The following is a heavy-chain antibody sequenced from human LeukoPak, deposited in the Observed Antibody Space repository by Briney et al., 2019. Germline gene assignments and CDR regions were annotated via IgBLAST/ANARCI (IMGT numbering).Heavy chain of an antibody. Sequence: PSETLSLTCSVSGGSTSGFYWSWIRQPPGKGLEWIGYIYYSGSTNYNPSLKSRVTISVDTSKNQFSLKLSSVTAADTAVYYCARARGSGYYYYFDYWGQGTLVTVSS. V-gene: IGHV4-59*01. CDR2: IYYSGST. CDR3: ARARGSGYYYYFDY. J-gene: IGHJ4*02. D-gene: IGHD3-22*01. CDR1: GGSTSGFY.